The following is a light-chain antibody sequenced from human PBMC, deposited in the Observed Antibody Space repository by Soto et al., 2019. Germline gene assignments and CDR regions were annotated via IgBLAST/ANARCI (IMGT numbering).Light chain of an antibody. J-gene: IGKJ4*01. CDR1: QNVHSN. CDR2: DTS. V-gene: IGKV3-15*01. CDR3: QQYNNWPLT. Sequence: EVVMTQSPATLSVSPGDGATLSCRASQNVHSNLAWYQQKPGQAPRLLIYDTSTRSTDIPFRLSGGGSGTEFTLTISSLQSEDFAVYYCQQYNNWPLTFGGGTKVEIK.